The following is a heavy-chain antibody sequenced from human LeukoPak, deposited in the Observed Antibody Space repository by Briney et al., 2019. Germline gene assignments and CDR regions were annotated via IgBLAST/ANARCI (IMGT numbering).Heavy chain of an antibody. CDR1: GDSVSMNNAG. D-gene: IGHD4-23*01. J-gene: IGHJ4*02. Sequence: SQTLSLTCAIFGDSVSMNNAGWSWIRQSPSRGLEWLGRTYYRSKWYSDFAPSVRNRITINPDTSRNQFSLKLSSVPAADTAVYYCARNRGRRTVANYFDYWGQGTLVTVSS. CDR3: ARNRGRRTVANYFDY. CDR2: TYYRSKWYS. V-gene: IGHV6-1*01.